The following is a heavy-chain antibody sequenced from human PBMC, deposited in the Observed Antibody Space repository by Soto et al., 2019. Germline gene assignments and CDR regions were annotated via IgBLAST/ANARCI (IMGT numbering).Heavy chain of an antibody. CDR1: GYTFTSYG. CDR2: IKPISDIT. D-gene: IGHD4-4*01. CDR3: ARDPSTINKLIGVWFDP. Sequence: SVKVSCKASGYTFTSYGISWVRQAPGQGLEWMGGIKPISDITNYAQRFQGRVTFTADASTSTVYLELSSLRSEDTAMYYCARDPSTINKLIGVWFDPWGQGTLVTVSS. V-gene: IGHV1-69*13. J-gene: IGHJ5*02.